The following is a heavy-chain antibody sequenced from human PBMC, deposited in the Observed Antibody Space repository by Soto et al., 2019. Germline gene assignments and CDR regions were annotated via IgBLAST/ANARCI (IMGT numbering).Heavy chain of an antibody. Sequence: GGSLRLSCAASGFTFSSYAMSWVRQAPGKGLEWVSAISGSGGSTYYADSVKGRFTISRDNSKNTLYLQMNSLRAEDTAVYYCAKGFSPITIFAYDAFDIWGQGTMVTVSS. J-gene: IGHJ3*02. V-gene: IGHV3-23*01. D-gene: IGHD3-3*01. CDR3: AKGFSPITIFAYDAFDI. CDR2: ISGSGGST. CDR1: GFTFSSYA.